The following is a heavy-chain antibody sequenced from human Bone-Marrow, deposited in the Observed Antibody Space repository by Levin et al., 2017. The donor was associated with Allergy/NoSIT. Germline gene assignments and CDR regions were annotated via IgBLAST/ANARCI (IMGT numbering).Heavy chain of an antibody. CDR1: GGTFDSQA. Sequence: KISCQASGGTFDSQAFSWVRQAPGQGLEWLGGLIPAFGSPHYAPKFQGRVTITADFSTTSTYLLLSGLRSDDTAVYFCASGPGFPALSEADDFSWGGGASYFYMDVWGKGTTVTVSS. CDR2: LIPAFGSP. CDR3: ASGPGFPALSEADDFSWGGGASYFYMDV. J-gene: IGHJ6*03. D-gene: IGHD3-16*01. V-gene: IGHV1-69*01.